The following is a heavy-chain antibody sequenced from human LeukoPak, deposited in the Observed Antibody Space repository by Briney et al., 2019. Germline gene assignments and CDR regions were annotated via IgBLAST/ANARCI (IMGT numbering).Heavy chain of an antibody. CDR2: IYYSGST. CDR1: GGSISSGDYY. D-gene: IGHD4-17*01. CDR3: ARALVDYGDFDFDL. V-gene: IGHV4-30-4*01. Sequence: SETLSLTCTVSGGSISSGDYYWGWSRQPPGKGLEWIGYIYYSGSTYYNPSLKSRVTISVDTSKNQFSLKLSSVTAADTAVYYCARALVDYGDFDFDLWGRGTLVTVSS. J-gene: IGHJ2*01.